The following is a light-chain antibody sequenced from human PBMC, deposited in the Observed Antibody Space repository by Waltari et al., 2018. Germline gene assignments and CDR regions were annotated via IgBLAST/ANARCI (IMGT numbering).Light chain of an antibody. V-gene: IGLV1-40*01. J-gene: IGLJ3*02. Sequence: QYVLTQPPSVSGAPGQRVTISCTGSSSNIGAGYDVQWYQQLPGTAPKLLIYGNSNRPSGVPDRFSGSKSGTSASLAITGLQAEDEADYYCQSYDSSLSGSVFGGGTKLTVL. CDR3: QSYDSSLSGSV. CDR2: GNS. CDR1: SSNIGAGYD.